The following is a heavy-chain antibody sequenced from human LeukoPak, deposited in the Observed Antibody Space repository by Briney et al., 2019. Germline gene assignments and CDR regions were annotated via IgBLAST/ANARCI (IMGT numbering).Heavy chain of an antibody. J-gene: IGHJ5*02. CDR1: GGSFSGYY. Sequence: SETLSLTCAVYGGSFSGYYWSWIRQPPGKGLEWIGEINHSGSTSYNPSLKSRVTISVDTSKNQFSLKLSSVTAADTAVYYCARRFCSSTSCYNPWFDPWGQGTLVTVSS. CDR3: ARRFCSSTSCYNPWFDP. V-gene: IGHV4-34*01. CDR2: INHSGST. D-gene: IGHD2-2*02.